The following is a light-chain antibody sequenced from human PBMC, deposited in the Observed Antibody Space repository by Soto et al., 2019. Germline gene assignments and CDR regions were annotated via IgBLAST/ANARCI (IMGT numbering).Light chain of an antibody. Sequence: IVLPQSPDALSLFPGERATLSCRASQSVSSTYLAWYQQKLGQAPRLLIFGASSRATGIPDRFSGSGSGTDFTLTISRLEPEDFAVYYCQQYGSSRWTFGQGTKVDIK. CDR3: QQYGSSRWT. J-gene: IGKJ1*01. CDR2: GAS. V-gene: IGKV3-20*01. CDR1: QSVSSTY.